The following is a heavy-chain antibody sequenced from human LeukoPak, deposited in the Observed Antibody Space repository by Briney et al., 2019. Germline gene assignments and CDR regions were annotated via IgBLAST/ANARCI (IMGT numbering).Heavy chain of an antibody. CDR1: GFTFSSYG. Sequence: GGSLRLSCAASGFTFSSYGMHWVRQAPGKGLEWVAFIRYDGSNKYYADSVKGRFTISRDNSKNTLYLQMNSLRAEDTAVYYCANPPYCSSTSCYKGQRYFQHWGQGTLVTVSS. CDR3: ANPPYCSSTSCYKGQRYFQH. D-gene: IGHD2-2*02. J-gene: IGHJ1*01. V-gene: IGHV3-30*02. CDR2: IRYDGSNK.